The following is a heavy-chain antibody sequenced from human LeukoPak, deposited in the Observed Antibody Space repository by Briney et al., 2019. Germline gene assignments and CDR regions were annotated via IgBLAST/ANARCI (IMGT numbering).Heavy chain of an antibody. CDR3: AKDWSCDS. V-gene: IGHV3-23*01. CDR2: ISDRGDKI. D-gene: IGHD3-10*01. J-gene: IGHJ4*02. CDR1: GFTFSNYA. Sequence: GGSLRLSCAASGFTFSNYAMTWVRQAPGKGLEWVSAISDRGDKIHYADFVKGRFTISRDNSKNTLYLQMSSLTAEDTATYYCAKDWSCDSWGQGTLVTVSS.